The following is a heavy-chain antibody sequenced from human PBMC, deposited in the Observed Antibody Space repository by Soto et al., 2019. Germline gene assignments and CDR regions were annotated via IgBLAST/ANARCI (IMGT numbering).Heavy chain of an antibody. D-gene: IGHD4-17*01. CDR2: INAGNGNT. V-gene: IGHV1-3*01. Sequence: ASVKVSCKASGYSFANNVIYWVRQAPGQRLEWMGWINAGNGNTKYSQKFQGRVTITRDTSATTAYMELSSLRSEDTAVYYCARVGTTVTTYWYFDLWGRGTLVTSPQ. J-gene: IGHJ2*01. CDR3: ARVGTTVTTYWYFDL. CDR1: GYSFANNV.